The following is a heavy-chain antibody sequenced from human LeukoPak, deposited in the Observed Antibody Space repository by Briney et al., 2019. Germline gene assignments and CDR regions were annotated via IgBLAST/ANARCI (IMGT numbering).Heavy chain of an antibody. CDR2: INPNSGGT. D-gene: IGHD3-10*01. Sequence: ASVKVSCKASGYTFTGYYMHWLRQAPGQGLEWMGWINPNSGGTNYAQKFQGRVTMTRDTSISTAYMELSRLRSDDTAVYYCARARITMVRGSRYGMDVWGQGTTVTVSS. CDR1: GYTFTGYY. V-gene: IGHV1-2*02. CDR3: ARARITMVRGSRYGMDV. J-gene: IGHJ6*02.